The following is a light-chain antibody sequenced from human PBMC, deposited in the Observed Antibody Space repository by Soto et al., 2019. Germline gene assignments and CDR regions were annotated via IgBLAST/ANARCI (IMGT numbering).Light chain of an antibody. CDR3: QQYIAWPFIT. CDR2: DAS. J-gene: IGKJ4*01. CDR1: QSLRSK. Sequence: EIVMTQSPATLSVSPGDGATLSCRASQSLRSKLAWYQHKPGQSPRLLIYDASTRATGIPSRFSGSGSGTAFTLAIRRQQSKDFAIHLCQQYIAWPFITFGGGTKVEIK. V-gene: IGKV3-15*01.